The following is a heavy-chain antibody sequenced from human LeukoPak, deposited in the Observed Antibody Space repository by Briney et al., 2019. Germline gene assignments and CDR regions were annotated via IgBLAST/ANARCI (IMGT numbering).Heavy chain of an antibody. V-gene: IGHV1-8*01. Sequence: ASVKVSCKASGYTFTRYDINWVRQATGQGLEWMGWMNPNSRNTGYAQKFQGRVTITMDTPTSPAYMELSSLRFEDTAVYYCARAHPDSTSYYSTGFDYWGQGTLVTVSS. CDR3: ARAHPDSTSYYSTGFDY. CDR2: MNPNSRNT. J-gene: IGHJ4*02. CDR1: GYTFTRYD. D-gene: IGHD3-22*01.